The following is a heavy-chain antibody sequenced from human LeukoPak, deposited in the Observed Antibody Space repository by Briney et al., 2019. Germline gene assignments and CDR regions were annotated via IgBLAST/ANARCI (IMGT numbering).Heavy chain of an antibody. Sequence: GESLKISCKPSGGSFSNYWIAWVRQLPGKGLESMGAIYIDDSDTRYSPTFQGQVTISADKSLNTAYVQWSNLKASDTAMYYCVRLRGELMDGLDFWGQGTLVTVSS. J-gene: IGHJ4*02. D-gene: IGHD2-8*01. CDR3: VRLRGELMDGLDF. CDR2: IYIDDSDT. CDR1: GGSFSNYW. V-gene: IGHV5-51*01.